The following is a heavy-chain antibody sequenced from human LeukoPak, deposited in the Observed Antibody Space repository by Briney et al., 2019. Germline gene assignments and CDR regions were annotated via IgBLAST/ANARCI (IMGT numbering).Heavy chain of an antibody. V-gene: IGHV4-31*03. CDR1: GGSISSGGYY. J-gene: IGHJ6*02. CDR3: ARFRVEIMVHVSYYYGMDV. CDR2: IYYSGST. Sequence: SQTLSLTCTVSGGSISSGGYYWSWIRQHPGKGLEWIGYIYYSGSTYYNPSLKSRVTISVDTSKNQFSLKLSSVTAADTAVYYCARFRVEIMVHVSYYYGMDVWGQGTTVTVSS. D-gene: IGHD2-8*01.